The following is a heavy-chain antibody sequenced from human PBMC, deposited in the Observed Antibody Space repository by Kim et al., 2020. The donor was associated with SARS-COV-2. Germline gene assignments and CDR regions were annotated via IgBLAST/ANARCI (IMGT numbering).Heavy chain of an antibody. CDR2: IRSNAYGGTT. CDR3: GREGYYYDGSGYYFFFDY. CDR1: GFNFGDYA. V-gene: IGHV3-49*03. Sequence: GGSLRLSCTTSGFNFGDYAMIWLRQAPGKGLEWAAFIRSNAYGGTTEYAASVKGRFSISRDDSKSIAYLQMNSLKTDDTAVYYCGREGYYYDGSGYYFFFDYWGQGTQVTVSS. J-gene: IGHJ4*02. D-gene: IGHD3-22*01.